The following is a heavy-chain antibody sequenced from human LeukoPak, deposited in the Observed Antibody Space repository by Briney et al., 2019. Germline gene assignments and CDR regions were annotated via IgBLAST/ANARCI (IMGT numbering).Heavy chain of an antibody. CDR2: FSPGDGET. CDR3: ATRLEKFSPRDAFKI. Sequence: GASVKVSCKVSGYSLTELSMHWVRQAPGKGLEWVGGFSPGDGETIYAQRFQGRVTMTEATSTDTAYMELRSLTYEDTAVYYCATRLEKFSPRDAFKIWGQGTMVTVSP. V-gene: IGHV1-24*01. D-gene: IGHD3-16*02. CDR1: GYSLTELS. J-gene: IGHJ3*02.